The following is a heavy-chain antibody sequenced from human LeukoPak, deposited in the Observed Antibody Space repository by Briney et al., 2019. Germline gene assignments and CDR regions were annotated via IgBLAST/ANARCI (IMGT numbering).Heavy chain of an antibody. V-gene: IGHV3-21*01. CDR1: GFTFSSYS. CDR3: ARDVEYSSSWSWDY. D-gene: IGHD6-13*01. Sequence: PGGSLRLSCAASGFTFSSYSMNWVRQAPGKGLEWVSSISRSSSYIYYADSVKGRFTISRDNAKNSLYLQMNSLRAEDTAVYYCARDVEYSSSWSWDYWGQGTLVTVSS. CDR2: ISRSSSYI. J-gene: IGHJ4*02.